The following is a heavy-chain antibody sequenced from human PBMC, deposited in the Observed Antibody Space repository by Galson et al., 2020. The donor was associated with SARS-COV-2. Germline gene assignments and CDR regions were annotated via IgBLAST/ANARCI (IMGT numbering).Heavy chain of an antibody. V-gene: IGHV3-7*05. J-gene: IGHJ6*02. CDR3: ARGSDIVVVPAAMRANYYYYYGMDV. D-gene: IGHD2-2*01. Sequence: GESLKISCAASRFTFSSYWMTWVRQAPGKGLEWVANIKQDGSEKYYVDSVKGRFTISRDNAKNSLYLQMNSLRAEDTAVYYCARGSDIVVVPAAMRANYYYYYGMDVWGQGTTVTVSS. CDR1: RFTFSSYW. CDR2: IKQDGSEK.